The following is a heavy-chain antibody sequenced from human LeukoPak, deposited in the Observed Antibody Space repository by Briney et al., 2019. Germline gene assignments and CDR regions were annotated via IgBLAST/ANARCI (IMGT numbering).Heavy chain of an antibody. V-gene: IGHV3-48*02. Sequence: GSLRLSCAASGFTFSTYNMNWVRQAPGKGLEWVSYISSSSSTIKYADSVKGRFTISRDNANNSLYLQMNSLGDEDTAVYYCARDTTAWVYWGQGTLVTVSS. J-gene: IGHJ4*02. D-gene: IGHD4-17*01. CDR1: GFTFSTYN. CDR2: ISSSSSTI. CDR3: ARDTTAWVY.